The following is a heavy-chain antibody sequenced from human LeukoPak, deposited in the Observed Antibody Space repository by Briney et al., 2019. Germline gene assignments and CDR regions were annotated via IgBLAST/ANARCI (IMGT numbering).Heavy chain of an antibody. V-gene: IGHV4-59*01. Sequence: PSETLSLTCTVSGGSIINYYWTWIRQPPGKGLEWIGYIYYRGSTNYNPSLKSRVTISVDTSKNQFSLKLSSVTAADTAVYYCARDHYYDSSGYAGDAFDIWGQGTMVTVSS. J-gene: IGHJ3*02. CDR1: GGSIINYY. D-gene: IGHD3-22*01. CDR2: IYYRGST. CDR3: ARDHYYDSSGYAGDAFDI.